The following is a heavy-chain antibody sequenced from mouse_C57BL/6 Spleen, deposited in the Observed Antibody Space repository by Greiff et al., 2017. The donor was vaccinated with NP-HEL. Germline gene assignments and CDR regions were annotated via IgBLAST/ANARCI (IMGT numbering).Heavy chain of an antibody. CDR1: GYTFTSYG. CDR2: IYPRSGNT. D-gene: IGHD2-3*01. V-gene: IGHV1-81*01. CDR3: AIYDGYLYYFDY. J-gene: IGHJ2*01. Sequence: VQLQQSGAELARPGASVKLSCKASGYTFTSYGISWVKQRTGQGLEWIGEIYPRSGNTYYNEKFKGKATLTADKSSSTAYMELRSLTSEDSAVYFCAIYDGYLYYFDYWGQGTTLTVSS.